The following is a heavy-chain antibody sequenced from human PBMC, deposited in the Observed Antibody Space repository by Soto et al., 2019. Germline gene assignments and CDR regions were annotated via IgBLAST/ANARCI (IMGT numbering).Heavy chain of an antibody. Sequence: PGESLKISCKGSGYSFTKYWISWVRQMPGKGLEWMGRIDPSDSYINYSPSFQGHVTISADKSINTAYLQWSSLRASDTAIYYCARHYICHGGDCYYYGMDVWGQGTTVTVSS. CDR3: ARHYICHGGDCYYYGMDV. J-gene: IGHJ6*02. D-gene: IGHD3-16*01. V-gene: IGHV5-10-1*01. CDR2: IDPSDSYI. CDR1: GYSFTKYW.